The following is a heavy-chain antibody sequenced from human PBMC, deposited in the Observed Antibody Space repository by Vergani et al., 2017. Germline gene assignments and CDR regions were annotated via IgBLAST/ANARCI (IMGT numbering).Heavy chain of an antibody. V-gene: IGHV3-9*01. Sequence: EVDLVESGGGLAQPGGSLRLSCEASGITFWKFGMHWVRQGPGKGLEWVSGISWNSGAVDYADSVRGRFTISRDNSKNMIYLQMNSLRAEDSAVYYCMQDLGGATGFWGLGTLVTVSS. CDR1: GITFWKFG. J-gene: IGHJ4*02. D-gene: IGHD3-16*01. CDR2: ISWNSGAV. CDR3: MQDLGGATGF.